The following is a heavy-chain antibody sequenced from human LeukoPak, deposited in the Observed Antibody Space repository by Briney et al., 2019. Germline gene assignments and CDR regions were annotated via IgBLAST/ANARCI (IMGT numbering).Heavy chain of an antibody. CDR1: SGSISTGNYY. V-gene: IGHV4-39*07. D-gene: IGHD2-2*01. Sequence: SETLSLTCTVSSGSISTGNYYWGWVRQPPGKALEWIGNIFYSGSTYYSPSLKSRVTISLDTSRNQFSLKLNSVTAADTAVYYCARVTRYCSSTSSYSGCRRGYYYMDVWGKGTTVTVSS. CDR2: IFYSGST. J-gene: IGHJ6*03. CDR3: ARVTRYCSSTSSYSGCRRGYYYMDV.